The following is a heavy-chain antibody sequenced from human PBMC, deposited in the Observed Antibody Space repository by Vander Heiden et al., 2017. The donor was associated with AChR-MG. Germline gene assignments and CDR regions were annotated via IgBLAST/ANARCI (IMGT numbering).Heavy chain of an antibody. CDR3: ARGYCSSTSCYVNWFDP. CDR1: GYTFTSYH. Sequence: QVQLVQSGAEVKKPGASVKVSCKASGYTFTSYHMHWVRQAPGQGLEWMGIINPSGGSTSYAQKFQGRVTMTRDTSTSTVYMELSSLRSEDTAVYYCARGYCSSTSCYVNWFDPWGQGTLVTVSS. D-gene: IGHD2-2*01. CDR2: INPSGGST. V-gene: IGHV1-46*01. J-gene: IGHJ5*02.